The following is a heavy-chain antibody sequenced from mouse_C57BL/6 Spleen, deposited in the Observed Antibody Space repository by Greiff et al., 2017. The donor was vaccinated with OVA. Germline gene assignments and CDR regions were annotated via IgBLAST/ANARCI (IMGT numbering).Heavy chain of an antibody. J-gene: IGHJ1*03. CDR2: IDPSDSET. Sequence: QVQLQQPGAELVRPGSSVKLSCKASGYTFTSYWMHWVKQRPIQGLEWIGNIDPSDSETHYNQKFKDKATLTVDKSSSTAYMQLSSLTSEDSAVYYCACYYGNDWYFDVWGTGTTVTVSS. CDR3: ACYYGNDWYFDV. CDR1: GYTFTSYW. D-gene: IGHD1-1*01. V-gene: IGHV1-52*01.